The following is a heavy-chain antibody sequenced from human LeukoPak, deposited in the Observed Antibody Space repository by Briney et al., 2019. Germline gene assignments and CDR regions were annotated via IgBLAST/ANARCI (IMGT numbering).Heavy chain of an antibody. D-gene: IGHD6-6*01. V-gene: IGHV4-4*07. CDR3: ARDRVSYGMDV. J-gene: IGHJ6*02. CDR1: GGSISSYY. CDR2: IYTSGST. Sequence: PSETLSLTCTVSGGSISSYYWSWIRQPAGKGLEWIGRIYTSGSTNYNPSLKSRVALSVDTSKNQSSLKLSSVTAADTAVYYCARDRVSYGMDVWGQGTTVTVSS.